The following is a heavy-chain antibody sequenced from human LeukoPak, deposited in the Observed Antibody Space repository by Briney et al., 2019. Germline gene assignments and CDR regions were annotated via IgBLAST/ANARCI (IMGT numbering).Heavy chain of an antibody. J-gene: IGHJ4*02. CDR2: ISGSGGST. Sequence: PGGSLRLSCAASGFTFGIYAMSWVRQAPGKGLEWVSAISGSGGSTYYADSVKGRFTISRDNSKNTLYLQMNSLRAEDTAVYYCASRHYDFGYYWGQGTLVTVSS. CDR3: ASRHYDFGYY. CDR1: GFTFGIYA. V-gene: IGHV3-23*01. D-gene: IGHD3-10*01.